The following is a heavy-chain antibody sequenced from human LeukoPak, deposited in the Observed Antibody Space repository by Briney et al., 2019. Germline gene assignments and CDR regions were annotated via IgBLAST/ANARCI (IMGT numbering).Heavy chain of an antibody. CDR3: AKDEGITMIVVVLDY. CDR2: ISYDGSNK. D-gene: IGHD3-22*01. Sequence: GGSRRLSCAASGFTFSSYGMHWVRQAPGKGLEWVAVISYDGSNKYYADSVKGRFTISRDNSKNTLYLQMNSLRAEDTAVYYCAKDEGITMIVVVLDYWGQGTLVTVSS. CDR1: GFTFSSYG. J-gene: IGHJ4*02. V-gene: IGHV3-30*18.